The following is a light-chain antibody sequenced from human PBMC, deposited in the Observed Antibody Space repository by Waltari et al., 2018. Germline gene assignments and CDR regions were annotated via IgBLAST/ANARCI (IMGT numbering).Light chain of an antibody. V-gene: IGKV1-39*01. Sequence: DIQMTQSTSSLSASVADRVTITCQARQSINNFLNWYQHTPGKAPKLLISAASNLHSGVPSRFSGSGSGTEFALSISSLQPEDYATFFCQQSHSIPLTFGAGTKVEI. CDR2: AAS. CDR1: QSINNF. CDR3: QQSHSIPLT. J-gene: IGKJ4*02.